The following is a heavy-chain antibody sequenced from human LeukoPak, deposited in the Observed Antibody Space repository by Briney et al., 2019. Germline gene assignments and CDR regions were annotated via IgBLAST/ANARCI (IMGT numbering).Heavy chain of an antibody. CDR2: ISSSSSCI. CDR1: GFTFSSYA. D-gene: IGHD3-3*01. J-gene: IGHJ6*03. V-gene: IGHV3-21*01. CDR3: ARHGKSGYYYYYMDV. Sequence: GGSLRLSCAASGFTFSSYAMNWVRQAPGKGLEWVSSISSSSSCIYYADSVKGRFTISRDNAKNSLYLQMNSLRAEDTAVYYCARHGKSGYYYYYMDVWGKGTTVTVSS.